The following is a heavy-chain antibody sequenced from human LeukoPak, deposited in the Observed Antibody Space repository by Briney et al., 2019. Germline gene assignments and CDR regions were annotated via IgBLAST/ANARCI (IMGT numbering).Heavy chain of an antibody. J-gene: IGHJ6*02. D-gene: IGHD5-18*01. Sequence: GGSLRLSCAASGFMFSSNWMSWVRLAPGKGLEWVANIKQDGSEKYYVDSVKGRFTISRDNAKNSLYLQMNSLRAEDTAVYYCARDDTAMAYIYYYYYYGMDVWGQGTTVTVS. CDR3: ARDDTAMAYIYYYYYYGMDV. V-gene: IGHV3-7*03. CDR1: GFMFSSNW. CDR2: IKQDGSEK.